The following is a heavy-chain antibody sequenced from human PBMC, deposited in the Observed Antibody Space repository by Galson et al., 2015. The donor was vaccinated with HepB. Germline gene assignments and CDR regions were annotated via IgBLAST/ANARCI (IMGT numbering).Heavy chain of an antibody. Sequence: CAISGDSVSANTAVWNWIRQSSSRGLEWLGRTYYRSKWQKDYAVSMKSRITISTDTSRNQVSLQLNSMSPEDTAVYYCAYGVDVWGQGTTVTVSS. CDR2: TYYRSKWQK. CDR3: AYGVDV. J-gene: IGHJ6*02. V-gene: IGHV6-1*01. CDR1: GDSVSANTAV.